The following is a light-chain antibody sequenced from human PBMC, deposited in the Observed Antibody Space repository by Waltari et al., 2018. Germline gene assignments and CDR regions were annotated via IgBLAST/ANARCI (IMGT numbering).Light chain of an antibody. CDR2: DPS. CDR1: HSVSRF. CDR3: QRRGHWPPDAT. Sequence: EIVLTQSPATLSLSPGERATLSCRASHSVSRFLAWYQQKPGQAPRLIIYDPSNRATGIPARFSGSGSGTDFTLTISSLEPEDFAVYYCQRRGHWPPDATFGPGTRVDIK. V-gene: IGKV3-11*01. J-gene: IGKJ3*01.